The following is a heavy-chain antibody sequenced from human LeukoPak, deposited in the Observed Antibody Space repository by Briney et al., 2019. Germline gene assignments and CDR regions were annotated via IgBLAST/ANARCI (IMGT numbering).Heavy chain of an antibody. V-gene: IGHV4-59*01. CDR3: ARGVPEYYDFWSGYFSYFDY. Sequence: PSETLSLTCTVSGGSISSYYWSWIRQPPGKGLEWIGYIYYSGSTNYNPSLKSRVTISVDTSKNQFSLKLTSVTAADTAVYYCARGVPEYYDFWSGYFSYFDYWGQGTLVTVSS. D-gene: IGHD3-3*01. J-gene: IGHJ4*02. CDR2: IYYSGST. CDR1: GGSISSYY.